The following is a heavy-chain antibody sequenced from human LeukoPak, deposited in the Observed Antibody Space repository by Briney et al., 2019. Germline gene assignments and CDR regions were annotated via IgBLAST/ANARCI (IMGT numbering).Heavy chain of an antibody. CDR1: GGTFSSYA. CDR3: ARQPGYGWYGSDY. CDR2: IIPIFGTA. V-gene: IGHV1-69*05. Sequence: SVKVSCKASGGTFSSYAISWVRQAPGQGLEWMGGIIPIFGTANYAQNLQGRVTMTTDTSTSTAYMELRSLRSDDTAVYYCARQPGYGWYGSDYWGQGTLVTVSS. D-gene: IGHD6-19*01. J-gene: IGHJ4*02.